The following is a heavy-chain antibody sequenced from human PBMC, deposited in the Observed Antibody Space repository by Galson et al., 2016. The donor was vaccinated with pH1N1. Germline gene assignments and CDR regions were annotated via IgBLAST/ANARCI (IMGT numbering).Heavy chain of an antibody. J-gene: IGHJ2*01. D-gene: IGHD2-21*01. Sequence: SETLSLTCSVSGGSIRSSSYYWGWIRQPPGKGLEWIATIHYNGNTYHNPSLKSRVTISRDNARNSLYLQMNNQRPEDSAYYFYAKDHCSHGDTDCFYFDLWGRGTLVTVSS. CDR2: IHYNGNT. CDR3: AKDHCSHGDTDCFYFDL. CDR1: GGSIRSSSYY. V-gene: IGHV4-39*07.